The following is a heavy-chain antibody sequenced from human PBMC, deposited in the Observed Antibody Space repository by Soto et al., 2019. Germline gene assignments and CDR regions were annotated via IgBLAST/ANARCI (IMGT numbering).Heavy chain of an antibody. D-gene: IGHD4-4*01. CDR2: ISGAGYTI. J-gene: IGHJ4*02. CDR3: AREGGRRPTALRFRDY. V-gene: IGHV3-11*01. Sequence: QVQLVESGGGLVKPGGSLRLSCVASGFNFSDYYMTWIRQAPGKGLEWLSYISGAGYTIYHADSVRGRFTISRDNAKNSLYLQMTNLRAEDTAVYYCAREGGRRPTALRFRDYWGQGTLITVSS. CDR1: GFNFSDYY.